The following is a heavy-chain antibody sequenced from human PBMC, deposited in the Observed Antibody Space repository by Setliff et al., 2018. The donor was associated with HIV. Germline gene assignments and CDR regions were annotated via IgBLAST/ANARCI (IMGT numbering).Heavy chain of an antibody. V-gene: IGHV3-49*04. Sequence: GGSLRLSCEASGFTFSTYSMNWVRQAPGKGLEWVGFIRSKAYGGTTEYAASVKDRFTVSRDDSKSIAYLQINNLKTEDTAVYYCTRDKGYAFDIWGQGTMVTVSS. J-gene: IGHJ3*02. CDR3: TRDKGYAFDI. D-gene: IGHD5-18*01. CDR2: IRSKAYGGTT. CDR1: GFTFSTYS.